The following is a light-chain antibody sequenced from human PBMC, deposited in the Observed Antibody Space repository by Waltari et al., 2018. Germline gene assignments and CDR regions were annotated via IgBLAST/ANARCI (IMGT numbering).Light chain of an antibody. CDR2: EVS. CDR3: FSYTTSSTWV. J-gene: IGLJ3*02. CDR1: TSALVDYNY. Sequence: QSALTQPAPVSGSPGQSITISCTGATSALVDYNYVSWYQQHPDKAPRLMIYEVSNRPSGVSNRFSGSKSGNTASLTISGLQAEDEADYYCFSYTTSSTWVFGGGTKLTVL. V-gene: IGLV2-14*01.